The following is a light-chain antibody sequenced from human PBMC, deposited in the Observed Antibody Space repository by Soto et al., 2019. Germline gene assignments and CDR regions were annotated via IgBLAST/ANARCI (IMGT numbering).Light chain of an antibody. Sequence: DIQVTQSPSSLSASVGDRVTITCRASQTISSWLAWYQQKPGKAPKILIYKASTLKSGVPSRFSGSGSGTECTLTISRLQPEDVEVYYCQQYYSNPPTFGQGTKVDIK. CDR2: KAS. J-gene: IGKJ1*01. CDR3: QQYYSNPPT. CDR1: QTISSW. V-gene: IGKV1-5*03.